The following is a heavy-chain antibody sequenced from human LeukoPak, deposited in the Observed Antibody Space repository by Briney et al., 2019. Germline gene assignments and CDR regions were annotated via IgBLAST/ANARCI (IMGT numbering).Heavy chain of an antibody. CDR1: GGSISSYY. D-gene: IGHD6-13*01. J-gene: IGHJ4*02. CDR3: ARVRRSSSWRTPIYFDY. CDR2: INHSGST. V-gene: IGHV4-34*01. Sequence: SETLSLTCTVSGGSISSYYWSWIRQPAGKGLEWIGEINHSGSTNYNPSLKSRVTISVDTSKNQFSLKLSSVTAADTAVYYCARVRRSSSWRTPIYFDYWGQGTLVTVSS.